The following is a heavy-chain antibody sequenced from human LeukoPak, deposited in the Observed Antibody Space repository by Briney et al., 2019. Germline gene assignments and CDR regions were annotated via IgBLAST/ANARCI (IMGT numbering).Heavy chain of an antibody. CDR2: INWNGGST. CDR3: ARVSEAARNYYYYYMDV. D-gene: IGHD6-6*01. Sequence: GGSLRLSCAASGFTFDDYGMSWVRQAPGKGLEWVSGINWNGGSTGYADSVKGRFTISRDNAMNSLYLQMNSLRAEDTALYHCARVSEAARNYYYYYMDVWGKGTTVTVSS. J-gene: IGHJ6*03. CDR1: GFTFDDYG. V-gene: IGHV3-20*01.